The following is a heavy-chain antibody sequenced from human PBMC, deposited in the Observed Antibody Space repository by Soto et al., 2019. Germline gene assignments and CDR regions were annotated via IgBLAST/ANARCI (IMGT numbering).Heavy chain of an antibody. CDR1: GFTVSSNY. V-gene: IGHV3-53*01. D-gene: IGHD6-13*01. J-gene: IGHJ5*02. Sequence: GSLRLSCAASGFTVSSNYMSWVRQAPGKGLEWVSVIYSGGSTYYADSVKGRFTISRDNSKNTLYLQMNSLRAEDTAVYYCARSSQRIAAAGTVFPFDPWGQGTLVTVSS. CDR3: ARSSQRIAAAGTVFPFDP. CDR2: IYSGGST.